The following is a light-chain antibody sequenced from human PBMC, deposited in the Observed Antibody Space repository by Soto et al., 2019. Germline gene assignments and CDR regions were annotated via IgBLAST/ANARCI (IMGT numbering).Light chain of an antibody. CDR2: LDS. CDR1: QSLLHSNGYNY. V-gene: IGKV2-28*01. CDR3: MQALQTPFA. J-gene: IGKJ4*01. Sequence: IVMTPSTLSLPVTPGEPASISCRSSQSLLHSNGYNYLDWYLQKQGQSPQLLIYLDSNRASGGPDWFSGSRSGTYFTLKSSRVEAEDVGVYYCMQALQTPFAFGGGTKVELQ.